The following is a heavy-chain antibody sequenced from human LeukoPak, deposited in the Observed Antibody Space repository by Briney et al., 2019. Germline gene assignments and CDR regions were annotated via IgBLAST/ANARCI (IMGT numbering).Heavy chain of an antibody. Sequence: PGGSLRLSCTGSGFTFGGFALGWVRQAPGKGLQWLGFIRSQAYGGTTEYAASLKARFTISRDDSRGIAYLQMNGLRVDDTAVYFCTRSVGKLGYCDTSSCYAGAFDTWGQGALVTVS. CDR1: GFTFGGFA. V-gene: IGHV3-49*04. D-gene: IGHD2-2*01. CDR2: IRSQAYGGTT. J-gene: IGHJ4*02. CDR3: TRSVGKLGYCDTSSCYAGAFDT.